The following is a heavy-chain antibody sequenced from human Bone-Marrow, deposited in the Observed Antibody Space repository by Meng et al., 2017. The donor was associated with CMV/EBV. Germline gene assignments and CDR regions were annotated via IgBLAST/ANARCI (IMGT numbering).Heavy chain of an antibody. CDR2: ISYDGITK. CDR3: ARDEEGSGWLSDY. V-gene: IGHV3-30*14. D-gene: IGHD6-19*01. J-gene: IGHJ4*02. Sequence: GESLKISCAASGFTFSTYTLHWVRQAPGKGLEWVAVISYDGITKYYADSVKGRFTISRDNSKNTVYLQMNSLRVEDTAVYYCARDEEGSGWLSDYWGQRTLVTVSS. CDR1: GFTFSTYT.